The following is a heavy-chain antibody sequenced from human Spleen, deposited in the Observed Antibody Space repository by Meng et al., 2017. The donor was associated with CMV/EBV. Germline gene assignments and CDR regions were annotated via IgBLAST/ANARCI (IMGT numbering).Heavy chain of an antibody. V-gene: IGHV3-21*01. CDR2: ISGSSVYI. Sequence: VSGFIFSSYSINWVRQAPGKGLEWVSSISGSSVYIYYADSVKGRFTISRDNAKKSVYLQMNRLRVEDTAVYYCARDPWASDSSGFDHWGQGALVTVSS. J-gene: IGHJ4*02. D-gene: IGHD3-22*01. CDR3: ARDPWASDSSGFDH. CDR1: GFIFSSYS.